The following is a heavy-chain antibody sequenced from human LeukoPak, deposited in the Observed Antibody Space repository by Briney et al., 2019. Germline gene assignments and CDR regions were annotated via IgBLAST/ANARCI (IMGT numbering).Heavy chain of an antibody. Sequence: GESLKISCQGSGYRFTNHWIGWVRQMPGKGLECMGIMYPDDSDTTYSPSFQGQVTISADKSISTAYLQWSSLKASDTAMYYCVRLGSGSYPDYWGQGTLVTVSS. CDR1: GYRFTNHW. J-gene: IGHJ4*02. CDR2: MYPDDSDT. CDR3: VRLGSGSYPDY. D-gene: IGHD1-26*01. V-gene: IGHV5-51*01.